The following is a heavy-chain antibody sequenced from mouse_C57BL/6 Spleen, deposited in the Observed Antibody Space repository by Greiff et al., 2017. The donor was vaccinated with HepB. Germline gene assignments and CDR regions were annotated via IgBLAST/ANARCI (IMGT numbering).Heavy chain of an antibody. CDR2: IWSGGST. CDR1: GFSLTSYG. D-gene: IGHD1-1*01. Sequence: QVHVKQSGPGLVQPSQSLSITCTVSGFSLTSYGVHWVRQSPGKGLEWLGVIWSGGSTDYNAAFISRLSISKDNSKSQVFFKMNSLQADDTAIYYCARNDITTVVADYWYFDVWGTGTTVTVSS. J-gene: IGHJ1*03. V-gene: IGHV2-2*01. CDR3: ARNDITTVVADYWYFDV.